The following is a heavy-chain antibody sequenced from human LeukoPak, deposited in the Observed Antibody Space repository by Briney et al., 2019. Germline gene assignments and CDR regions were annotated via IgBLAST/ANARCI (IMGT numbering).Heavy chain of an antibody. V-gene: IGHV4-38-2*02. Sequence: SSETLSLTCTVSGYSISSGYYWGWIRQPPGKGLEWIGSIYHSGSTYYNPSLKSRVTISVDTSKNQFSLKLSSVTAADTAVYYCARGPTPYYYDSSGYYSFQTRNAFDIWGQGTMVTVSS. CDR3: ARGPTPYYYDSSGYYSFQTRNAFDI. D-gene: IGHD3-22*01. CDR1: GYSISSGYY. J-gene: IGHJ3*02. CDR2: IYHSGST.